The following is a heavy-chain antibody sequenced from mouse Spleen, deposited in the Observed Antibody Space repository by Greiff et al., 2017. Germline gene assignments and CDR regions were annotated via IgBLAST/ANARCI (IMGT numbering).Heavy chain of an antibody. CDR2: INPGSGGT. D-gene: IGHD2-3*01. J-gene: IGHJ1*01. Sequence: VQLQQSGAELVRPGTSVKVSCKASGYAFTNYLIEWVKQRPGQGLEWIGVINPGSGGTNYNEKFKGKATLTADKSSSTAYMQLSSLTSEDSAVYFYARGDGYPWYFDVWGAGTTVTVSS. V-gene: IGHV1-54*01. CDR1: GYAFTNYL. CDR3: ARGDGYPWYFDV.